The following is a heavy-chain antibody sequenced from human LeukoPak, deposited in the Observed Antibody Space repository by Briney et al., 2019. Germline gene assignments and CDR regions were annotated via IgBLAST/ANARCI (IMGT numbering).Heavy chain of an antibody. Sequence: GGSLRLSCQTSGFTFGNYAMSWVRQAQGKELEWISAISTNGVNTYYADSVKGRFTISRDNSRHTLSLQMNGLRAGDTAVYYCAKGSAAARPYYFDSWGQGTLVAVSS. CDR1: GFTFGNYA. V-gene: IGHV3-23*01. J-gene: IGHJ4*02. CDR3: AKGSAAARPYYFDS. CDR2: ISTNGVNT. D-gene: IGHD6-6*01.